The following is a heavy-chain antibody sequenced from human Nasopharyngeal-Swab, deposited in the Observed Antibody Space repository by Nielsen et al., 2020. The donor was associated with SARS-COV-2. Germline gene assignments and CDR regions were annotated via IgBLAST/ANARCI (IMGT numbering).Heavy chain of an antibody. J-gene: IGHJ3*02. Sequence: SETLSLTCTVSGGSISSGGYYWSWIRRHPGKGLEWIGYIYYSGSTYYNPSLKSRVTISVDTSKNQFSLKLSSVTAADTAVYYCARARVTMIVVNAFDIWGQGTMVTVSS. CDR1: GGSISSGGYY. CDR3: ARARVTMIVVNAFDI. CDR2: IYYSGST. D-gene: IGHD3-22*01. V-gene: IGHV4-31*03.